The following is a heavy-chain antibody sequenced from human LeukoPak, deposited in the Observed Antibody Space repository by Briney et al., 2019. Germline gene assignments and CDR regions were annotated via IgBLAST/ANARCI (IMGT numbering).Heavy chain of an antibody. D-gene: IGHD3-16*01. CDR1: GGSISSFY. CDR3: ARLDGVN. CDR2: IYSRGAT. Sequence: SETLSLTCTVSGGSISSFYCSWIRQPPGKGLEVIGDIYSRGATTYNPSLSSRVTMSVDTSKNQFSLKLSSVTAADTAVYYCARLDGVNWGQGTLVTVSS. J-gene: IGHJ4*02. V-gene: IGHV4-59*08.